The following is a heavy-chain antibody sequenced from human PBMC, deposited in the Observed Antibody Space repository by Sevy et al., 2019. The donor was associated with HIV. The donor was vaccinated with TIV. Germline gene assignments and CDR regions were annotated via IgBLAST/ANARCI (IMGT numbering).Heavy chain of an antibody. CDR1: GGSFSGYY. CDR3: ARGADYYDSSGYCPYDAFDI. CDR2: INHSGST. J-gene: IGHJ3*02. Sequence: SETLSLTCAVYGGSFSGYYWSWIRQPPGKGLEWIGEINHSGSTNYNPSLKSRVTISVDTSKNQFSLMLRSVTAADTAVYYCARGADYYDSSGYCPYDAFDIWGQGTMVTVSS. D-gene: IGHD3-22*01. V-gene: IGHV4-34*01.